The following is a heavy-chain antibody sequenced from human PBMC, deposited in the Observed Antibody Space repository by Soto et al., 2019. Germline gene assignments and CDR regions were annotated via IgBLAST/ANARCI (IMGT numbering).Heavy chain of an antibody. V-gene: IGHV3-7*01. CDR3: ARSPRGYDTNLDYYFYAIDF. CDR1: GFTFSIYY. J-gene: IGHJ6*02. CDR2: INQDGSEK. D-gene: IGHD2-15*01. Sequence: EVQLVESGGGLVQPGKSLRLSCSASGFTFSIYYMTWVRQAPGQGLEWVANINQDGSEKYYVDSVTSRFTISRDNAKNSLYLPMNSLRAEDTAVYYCARSPRGYDTNLDYYFYAIDFWGQGTTVTVSS.